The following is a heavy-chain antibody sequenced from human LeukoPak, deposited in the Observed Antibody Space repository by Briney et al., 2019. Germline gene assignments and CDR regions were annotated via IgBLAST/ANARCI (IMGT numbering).Heavy chain of an antibody. CDR2: IYYSGTT. D-gene: IGHD6-6*01. Sequence: TPETLSLTCPVSGGSIINSNYYCGWIRQPPGKGLEWIGSIYYSGTTYYNPSLRSRVTISVDTSKNQFSVKLSSVTAADTATYYCARHFRQLEAIDSWGQGTLVTVSS. V-gene: IGHV4-39*01. CDR3: ARHFRQLEAIDS. CDR1: GGSIINSNYY. J-gene: IGHJ4*02.